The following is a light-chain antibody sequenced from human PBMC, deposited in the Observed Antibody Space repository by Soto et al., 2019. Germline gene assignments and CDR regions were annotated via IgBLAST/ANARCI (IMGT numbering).Light chain of an antibody. CDR3: TSWTTSTTMI. Sequence: QSALTQPASVSGSPGQSITISCTGTSSDIGAYNFVSWYQQHPGKAPKLMLYDVNIRTSGVSNRFSGSKSGNTASLTISGLQAEDDADYYCTSWTTSTTMIFGGGTKLTVL. CDR1: SSDIGAYNF. V-gene: IGLV2-14*03. CDR2: DVN. J-gene: IGLJ2*01.